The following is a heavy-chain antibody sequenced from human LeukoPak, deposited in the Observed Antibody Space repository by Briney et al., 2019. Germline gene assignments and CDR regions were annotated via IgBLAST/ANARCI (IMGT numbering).Heavy chain of an antibody. CDR1: GFTFSSYA. CDR2: ISGSGGST. CDR3: AKAARITIFGVVIHPFDY. Sequence: QSGGSLRLSCAASGFTFSSYAMSWVRQAPGKGLEWVSAISGSGGSTYYADSVKGRFTISRDNSKNTLYLQMNSLRAEDTAVHYCAKAARITIFGVVIHPFDYWGQGTLVTVSS. V-gene: IGHV3-23*01. D-gene: IGHD3-3*01. J-gene: IGHJ4*02.